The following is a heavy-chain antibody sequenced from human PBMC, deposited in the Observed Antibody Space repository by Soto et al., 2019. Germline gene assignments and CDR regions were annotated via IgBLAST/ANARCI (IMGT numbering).Heavy chain of an antibody. CDR3: AKAHHPYSSSWYYFEY. Sequence: PGGSLRLSCAASGFTFSSYAMSWVRQAPGKGLEWVSAISGSGGSTYYADSVKGRFTISRDNSKNTLYLQMNSLRAEDTAVYYCAKAHHPYSSSWYYFEYWGHGTLVTVSS. V-gene: IGHV3-23*01. D-gene: IGHD6-13*01. CDR1: GFTFSSYA. CDR2: ISGSGGST. J-gene: IGHJ4*01.